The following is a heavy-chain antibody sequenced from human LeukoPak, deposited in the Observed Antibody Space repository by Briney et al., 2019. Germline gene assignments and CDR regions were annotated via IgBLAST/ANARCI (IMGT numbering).Heavy chain of an antibody. CDR2: IIPIFGTA. D-gene: IGHD3-3*01. J-gene: IGHJ4*02. CDR3: ARAGVAAFDY. CDR1: GGTFSSYA. V-gene: IGHV1-69*05. Sequence: GASVKVSCKASGGTFSSYAISWVRQAPGQGLEWMGRIIPIFGTANYAQKFQGRVTITTDESTSTAYMELSSLRSDDTAVYYCARAGVAAFDYWGQGTLVTVSS.